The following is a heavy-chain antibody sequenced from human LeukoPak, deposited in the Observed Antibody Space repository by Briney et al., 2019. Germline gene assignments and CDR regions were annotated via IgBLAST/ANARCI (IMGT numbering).Heavy chain of an antibody. CDR2: IIPIFGTA. D-gene: IGHD1-26*01. Sequence: SVKLSCKASGGTFSSYAISWVRQAPGQGLEWMGGIIPIFGTANYAQKFQGRVTITRNTSISTAYMELSSLRSEDTAVYYCARSPVGATEEDAFDIWGQGTMVTVSS. CDR3: ARSPVGATEEDAFDI. CDR1: GGTFSSYA. V-gene: IGHV1-69*05. J-gene: IGHJ3*02.